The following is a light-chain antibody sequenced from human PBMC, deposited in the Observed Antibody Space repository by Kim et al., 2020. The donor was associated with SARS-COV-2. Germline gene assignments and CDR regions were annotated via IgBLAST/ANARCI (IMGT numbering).Light chain of an antibody. J-gene: IGLJ1*01. CDR2: SNT. CDR1: KSNIGTNT. V-gene: IGLV1-44*01. Sequence: ELTQPPSASGTPGQRVSISCSGSKSNIGTNTVTWYQQLPGTAPKLLIFSNTQWPSSVPDRFSGSKSGTSASLTISGLQSEDEADYYCAAWDDSLKAFVCGAGTKVTVL. CDR3: AAWDDSLKAFV.